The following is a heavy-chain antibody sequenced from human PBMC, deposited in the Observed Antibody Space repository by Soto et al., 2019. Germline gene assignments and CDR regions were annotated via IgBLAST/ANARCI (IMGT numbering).Heavy chain of an antibody. Sequence: SGPTLVNPTQTLTLTCTFSGFSLTTSGAGVGWIRQPAGKALEWLALISWKDDKRYNPGLKSRLSITKDTSKSQVVLTMTNVDPVDTATYFCAHRYGGDVYRWYFDFWGQGTLVTVSS. CDR1: GFSLTTSGAG. V-gene: IGHV2-5*01. CDR2: ISWKDDK. D-gene: IGHD4-17*01. J-gene: IGHJ4*02. CDR3: AHRYGGDVYRWYFDF.